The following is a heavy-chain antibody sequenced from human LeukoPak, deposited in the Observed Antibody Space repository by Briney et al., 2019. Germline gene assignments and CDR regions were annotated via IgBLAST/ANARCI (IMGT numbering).Heavy chain of an antibody. D-gene: IGHD2-15*01. CDR1: GGTFSSYA. CDR3: ARGLSGSRDAFDI. Sequence: SVKVSCKASGGTFSSYAISWVRQAPGQGLEWMGGIIPIFGTANYAQKFQGRVTITADESTSTAYMELSSLRSGDTAVYYCARGLSGSRDAFDIWGQGTMVTVSS. CDR2: IIPIFGTA. V-gene: IGHV1-69*13. J-gene: IGHJ3*02.